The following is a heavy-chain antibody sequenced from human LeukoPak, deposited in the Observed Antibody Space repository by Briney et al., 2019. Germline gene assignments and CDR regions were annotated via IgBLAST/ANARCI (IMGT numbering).Heavy chain of an antibody. Sequence: GGSLRRSCAASGFTFDDYAMHWVRQAPGKGLEWVSGISWNSGSIGYADSVKGRFTISRDNAKNSLYLQMNSLRAEDTALYYCAKVYYGGNSSGFRNGMDVWGQGTTVTVSS. D-gene: IGHD4-23*01. CDR1: GFTFDDYA. CDR3: AKVYYGGNSSGFRNGMDV. J-gene: IGHJ6*02. V-gene: IGHV3-9*01. CDR2: ISWNSGSI.